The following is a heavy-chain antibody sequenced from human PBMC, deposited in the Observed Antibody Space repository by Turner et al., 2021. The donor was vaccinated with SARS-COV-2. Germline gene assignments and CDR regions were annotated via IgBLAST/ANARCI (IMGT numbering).Heavy chain of an antibody. Sequence: EVNLVESGGGLVQPGGSLRLSCAASGFTFSSYEMNWVRQAPGKGLEWVSYISSSGGTIYYADSVKGRFTISRDNAKNSLYLQMNSLRAEDTAVYYCARDQYYDISGYYFFRASYFDLWGRGTLVTVSS. J-gene: IGHJ2*01. CDR1: GFTFSSYE. CDR2: ISSSGGTI. V-gene: IGHV3-48*03. CDR3: ARDQYYDISGYYFFRASYFDL. D-gene: IGHD3-22*01.